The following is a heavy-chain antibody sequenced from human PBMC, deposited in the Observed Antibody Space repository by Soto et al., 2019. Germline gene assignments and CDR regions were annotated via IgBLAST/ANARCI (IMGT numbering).Heavy chain of an antibody. J-gene: IGHJ6*02. CDR1: GFTFSSYG. CDR3: AKAGQQLTNYYYYGMDV. V-gene: IGHV3-30*18. CDR2: ISYDGYNK. D-gene: IGHD6-13*01. Sequence: GGSLRLSCAASGFTFSSYGMHWVRQAPGKGLEWVAVISYDGYNKYYADSVKGRFTISRDNSKNTLYLQMNSLRAEDTAVYYRAKAGQQLTNYYYYGMDVWGQGTTVTVSS.